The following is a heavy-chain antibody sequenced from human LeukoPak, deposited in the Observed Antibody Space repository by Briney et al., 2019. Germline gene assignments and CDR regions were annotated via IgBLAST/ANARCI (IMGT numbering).Heavy chain of an antibody. J-gene: IGHJ4*02. CDR3: ARVGRVDTIPDFWYFDY. Sequence: PGGSLRLSCAASGFTFSSYGMHWVRQAPGKGLEWVAFIRYDGSNKYYADSVKGRFTISRDNSKNTLYLQMNSLRAEDTAVYYCARVGRVDTIPDFWYFDYWGQGTLVTVSS. CDR2: IRYDGSNK. D-gene: IGHD3-3*01. V-gene: IGHV3-30*02. CDR1: GFTFSSYG.